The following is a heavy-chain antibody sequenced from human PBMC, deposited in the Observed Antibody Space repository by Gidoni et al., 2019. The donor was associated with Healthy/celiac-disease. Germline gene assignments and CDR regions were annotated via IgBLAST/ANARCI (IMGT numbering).Heavy chain of an antibody. CDR1: GFTFSSYS. CDR3: ARGLRYYDSSGYYAPDTFDI. J-gene: IGHJ3*02. CDR2: ISSSSSYI. Sequence: EVQLVESGGGLVKPGGSLRLSCAASGFTFSSYSMTWVRQAPGKGLEWVSSISSSSSYIYYADSVKGRFTISRDNAKNSVYLQVNSLRAEDTAVYYCARGLRYYDSSGYYAPDTFDIWGQGTMVIVS. D-gene: IGHD3-22*01. V-gene: IGHV3-21*01.